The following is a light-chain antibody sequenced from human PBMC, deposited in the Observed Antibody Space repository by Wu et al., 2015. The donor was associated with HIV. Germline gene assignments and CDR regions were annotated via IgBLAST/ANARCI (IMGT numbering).Light chain of an antibody. CDR2: DTS. J-gene: IGKJ1*01. CDR1: QSINNRY. V-gene: IGKV3D-20*01. CDR3: QHSGGSPRT. Sequence: EIVLTQSPGTLSLSPGETASLSCGASQSINNRYVAWYQQKPGLAPRLLIYDTSKRATGIPERFSGSGSGTDFTLTIRRLEPEDFAVYYCQHSGGSPRTFGQGTKVEIK.